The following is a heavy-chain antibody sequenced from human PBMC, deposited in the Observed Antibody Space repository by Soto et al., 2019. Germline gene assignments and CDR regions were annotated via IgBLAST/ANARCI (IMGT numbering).Heavy chain of an antibody. CDR2: IYYSGST. V-gene: IGHV4-59*01. CDR3: ARRSRGSGRYYLGMDV. J-gene: IGHJ6*02. D-gene: IGHD3-10*01. CDR1: GGSISGYY. Sequence: QVQLQESGPGLVKPSETLSLTCTVSGGSISGYYWSWIRQPPGKGLEWIGYIYYSGSTNYNPSLKSRVTISVDTSKNQFSLKLSSVTAADTAVYYCARRSRGSGRYYLGMDVWGQGTTVTVSS.